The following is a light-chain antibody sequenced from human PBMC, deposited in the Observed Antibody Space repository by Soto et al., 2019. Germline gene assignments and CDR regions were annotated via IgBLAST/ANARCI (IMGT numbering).Light chain of an antibody. J-gene: IGLJ2*01. CDR2: KNS. Sequence: QSVLTQPPSASGAPGQRVTISCSGSTSHIGYNYVSWYQQLPGTAPKLLIYKNSQRPSGVPDRFSGSKSGNSASLAISGLRAEDEADYYCATWDDTLTAVVFGGGTK. V-gene: IGLV1-47*01. CDR1: TSHIGYNY. CDR3: ATWDDTLTAVV.